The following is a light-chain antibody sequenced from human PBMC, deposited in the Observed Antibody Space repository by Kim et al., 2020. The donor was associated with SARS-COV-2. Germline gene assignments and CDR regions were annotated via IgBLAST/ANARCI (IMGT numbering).Light chain of an antibody. CDR1: QRLGSY. J-gene: IGKJ4*01. CDR3: QQSYSTLS. V-gene: IGKV1-39*01. Sequence: LSASVGDRVTMTCRSSQRLGSYVNWYQQKPGEAPNLLIYSASTLQNGVPSRLRGSVSGTALTLTISSLQPEDFAPYYCQQSYSTLSFGGGTKLEI. CDR2: SAS.